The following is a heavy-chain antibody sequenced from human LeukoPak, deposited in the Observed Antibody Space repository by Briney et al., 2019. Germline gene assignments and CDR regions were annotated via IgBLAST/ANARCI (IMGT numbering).Heavy chain of an antibody. CDR3: ARDVVVVAASYYYYGMDV. D-gene: IGHD2-15*01. CDR2: ISAYNGDT. J-gene: IGHJ6*02. V-gene: IGHV1-18*01. CDR1: GYTFTSYG. Sequence: ASVKLSCKASGYTFTSYGISWVRQAPGQGLGWMGWISAYNGDTNYAQKLQGRVTMTTDTSTSTAYMELRSLRSDDTAVYYCARDVVVVAASYYYYGMDVWGQGTTVTVSS.